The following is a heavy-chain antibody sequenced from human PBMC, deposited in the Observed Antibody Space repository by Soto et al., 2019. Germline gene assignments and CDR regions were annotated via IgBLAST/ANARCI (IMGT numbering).Heavy chain of an antibody. V-gene: IGHV1-69*01. Sequence: QVQLVQSGAEVKKPGSSVKVSCKASGGTFGSYAISWVRQAPGQGLEWMGGIIPIPGTANYAQKFQGRVTIAADESTSTAYMELSSLRSEDTAVDYCARSQGSSTSLEIYYYYYYGMDVWGQGTTVTVS. CDR3: ARSQGSSTSLEIYYYYYYGMDV. D-gene: IGHD2-2*01. CDR2: IIPIPGTA. J-gene: IGHJ6*02. CDR1: GGTFGSYA.